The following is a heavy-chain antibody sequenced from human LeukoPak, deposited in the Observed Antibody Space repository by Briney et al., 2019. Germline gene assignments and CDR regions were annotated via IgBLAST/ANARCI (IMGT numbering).Heavy chain of an antibody. Sequence: SETLSLTCTVSGGSVSSYYWSWIRQPPGEGLEWIAYIYNSGSTNYDLSLKSRVAISVDTSKNQFSLKLSSVTAADTAVYYCVRDWEGFNFDIWGQGTMVTVSS. CDR1: GGSVSSYY. V-gene: IGHV4-59*02. CDR2: IYNSGST. D-gene: IGHD1-26*01. J-gene: IGHJ3*02. CDR3: VRDWEGFNFDI.